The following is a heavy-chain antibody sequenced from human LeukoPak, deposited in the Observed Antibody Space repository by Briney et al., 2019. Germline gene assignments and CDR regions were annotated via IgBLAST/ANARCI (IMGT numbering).Heavy chain of an antibody. CDR3: ARGLKGITMVRGGWFYFDY. D-gene: IGHD3-10*01. Sequence: SETLSLTCGVYGGSFSGYYWSWIRQPPGKGLEWIGEINHSGSTNYNPSLKSRVTISVDTSKNQFSLKLSSVTAADTAVYYCARGLKGITMVRGGWFYFDYWGQGTLVTVSS. J-gene: IGHJ4*02. CDR2: INHSGST. V-gene: IGHV4-34*01. CDR1: GGSFSGYY.